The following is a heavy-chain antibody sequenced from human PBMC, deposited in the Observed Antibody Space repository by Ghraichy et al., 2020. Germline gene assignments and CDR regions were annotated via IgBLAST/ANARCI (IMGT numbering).Heavy chain of an antibody. J-gene: IGHJ3*02. CDR3: AREQDYYDSSGYYFAFDI. CDR2: ISAYNGNT. D-gene: IGHD3-22*01. CDR1: GYTFTSYG. V-gene: IGHV1-18*04. Sequence: ASVKVSCKASGYTFTSYGISWVRQAPGQGLEWMGWISAYNGNTNYAQKLQGRVTMTTDTSTSTAYMELRSLRSDDTAVYYCAREQDYYDSSGYYFAFDIWGQGTMVTVSS.